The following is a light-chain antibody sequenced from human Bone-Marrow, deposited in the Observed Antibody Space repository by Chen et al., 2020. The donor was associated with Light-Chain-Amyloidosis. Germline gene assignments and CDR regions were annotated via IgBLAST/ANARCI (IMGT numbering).Light chain of an antibody. CDR1: DLPTEY. J-gene: IGLJ2*01. CDR3: QSADSSGTYGVI. CDR2: RDT. Sequence: SYELPQPPSVSVSPGQTARITRPGDDLPTEYAYWYQQKPGQAPVLVIHRDTERPSGISERFSGSSSGTTATLTIGGVQAEDEADYHCQSADSSGTYGVIFGGGTELTVL. V-gene: IGLV3-25*03.